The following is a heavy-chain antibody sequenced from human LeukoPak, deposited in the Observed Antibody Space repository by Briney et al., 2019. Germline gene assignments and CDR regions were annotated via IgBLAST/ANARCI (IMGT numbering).Heavy chain of an antibody. Sequence: GSLRLSCAASGFTFSSYAMSWVRQAPGKGLVWVSRINSDGSSTSYADSVKGRFTISRDNAKNTLYLQMNSLRAEDTAAYYCASETIRDAFDIWGQGTMVTVSS. V-gene: IGHV3-74*01. CDR1: GFTFSSYA. CDR2: INSDGSST. D-gene: IGHD5-12*01. CDR3: ASETIRDAFDI. J-gene: IGHJ3*02.